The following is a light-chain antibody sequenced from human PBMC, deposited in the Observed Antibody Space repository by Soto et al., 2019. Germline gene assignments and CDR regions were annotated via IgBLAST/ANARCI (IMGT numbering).Light chain of an antibody. V-gene: IGKV1-39*01. Sequence: DIQMTQSPSSLSASVGDRVTITCRASQSISSYLNRYQQKPGKAPKLLIYAASSLQSGVPSRFSGSGSGTDVTLPISSLQPEDFANYYCQQSYRTPRTFGQGTKVEIK. CDR3: QQSYRTPRT. J-gene: IGKJ1*01. CDR2: AAS. CDR1: QSISSY.